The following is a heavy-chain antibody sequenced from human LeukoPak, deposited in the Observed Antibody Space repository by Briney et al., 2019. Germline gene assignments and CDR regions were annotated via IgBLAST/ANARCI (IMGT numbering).Heavy chain of an antibody. Sequence: PSETLSLTCAVYSGSISSYYWSWIRQPPGQGLEWVGYIYYSGSTNYNPSLKSRVTISVDTSKNQFSLKLSSVTAADTAVYYCARGSSWDFDAFDLWGQGRMVTVSS. V-gene: IGHV4-59*01. J-gene: IGHJ3*01. CDR3: ARGSSWDFDAFDL. CDR1: SGSISSYY. CDR2: IYYSGST. D-gene: IGHD6-13*01.